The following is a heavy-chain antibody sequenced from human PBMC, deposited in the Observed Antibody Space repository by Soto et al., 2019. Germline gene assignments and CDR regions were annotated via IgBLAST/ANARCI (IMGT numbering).Heavy chain of an antibody. Sequence: EVQLVESGGGLVQRGGSLRLSCAASGFTFSSFSMNWVRQAPGRGLGWISYIGGGGRLISYADSVKGRFAISRDNAQNSLYLQMDSLRDEDTAVYYCARDLGWAFDCWGQGTLVTVSS. CDR2: IGGGGRLI. CDR1: GFTFSSFS. CDR3: ARDLGWAFDC. J-gene: IGHJ4*02. V-gene: IGHV3-48*02. D-gene: IGHD6-19*01.